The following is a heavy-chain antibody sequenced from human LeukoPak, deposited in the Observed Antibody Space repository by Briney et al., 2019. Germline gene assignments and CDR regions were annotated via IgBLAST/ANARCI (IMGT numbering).Heavy chain of an antibody. CDR1: GFTFSSYS. Sequence: GGSLRLSCAASGFTFSSYSMNWARQAPGKGLEWVSSISSSSSYIYYADSVKGRFTISRDNAKNSLYLQTNSLRAEDTAVYYCARGLDWYDSWGQGTLVTVSS. CDR2: ISSSSSYI. V-gene: IGHV3-21*01. CDR3: ARGLDWYDS. J-gene: IGHJ5*01.